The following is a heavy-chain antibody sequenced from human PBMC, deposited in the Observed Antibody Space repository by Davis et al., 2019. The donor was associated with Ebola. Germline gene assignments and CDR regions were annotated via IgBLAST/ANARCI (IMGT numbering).Heavy chain of an antibody. CDR3: ARGYGDSLYYYYGMDV. V-gene: IGHV3-33*01. J-gene: IGHJ6*02. CDR2: IWYDGSNK. Sequence: SSYYWGWIRQPPGKGLEWVAVIWYDGSNKYYADSVKGRFTISRDNSKNTLYLQMNSLRAEDTAVYYCARGYGDSLYYYYGMDVWGQGTTVTVSS. CDR1: SSYY. D-gene: IGHD4-17*01.